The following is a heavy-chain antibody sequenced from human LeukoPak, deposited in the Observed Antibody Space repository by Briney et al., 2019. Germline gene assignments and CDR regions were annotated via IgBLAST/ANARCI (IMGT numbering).Heavy chain of an antibody. CDR3: ARDRSSGYYWAEYFQH. Sequence: GGSLRLFCAASGFTFSSYEMNWVRQAPGKWLEWVSYISSSGSTIYYADSVKGRFTISRDNAKNSLYLQMNSLRAEDTAVYYCARDRSSGYYWAEYFQHWGQGTLVTVSS. J-gene: IGHJ1*01. CDR1: GFTFSSYE. CDR2: ISSSGSTI. V-gene: IGHV3-48*03. D-gene: IGHD3-22*01.